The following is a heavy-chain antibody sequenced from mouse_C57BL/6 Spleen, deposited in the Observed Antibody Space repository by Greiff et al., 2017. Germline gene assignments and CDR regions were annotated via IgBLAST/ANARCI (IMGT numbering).Heavy chain of an antibody. V-gene: IGHV14-4*01. CDR3: TYHYYGSSDWYFDV. Sequence: EVKVVESGAELVRPGASVKLSCTASGFNIKDDYMHWVKQRPEQGLEWIGWIDPENGDTEYASKFQGKATITADTSSNTAYLQLSSLTSEDTAVYYCTYHYYGSSDWYFDVWGTGTTVTVSS. CDR1: GFNIKDDY. CDR2: IDPENGDT. J-gene: IGHJ1*03. D-gene: IGHD1-1*01.